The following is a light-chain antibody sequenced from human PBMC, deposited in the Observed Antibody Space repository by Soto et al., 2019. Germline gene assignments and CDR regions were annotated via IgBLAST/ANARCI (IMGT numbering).Light chain of an antibody. J-gene: IGKJ1*01. CDR2: GAS. Sequence: IVLTQSPVTLSLSPVERATLSCRASQSVSSSYLAWYQQKPGQAPRLLIYGASSRATGIPARFSGSGSGTDFSLTISSLEPEDFAVYYCQQRSHWPRTFGQGTKVDIK. V-gene: IGKV3D-20*02. CDR3: QQRSHWPRT. CDR1: QSVSSSY.